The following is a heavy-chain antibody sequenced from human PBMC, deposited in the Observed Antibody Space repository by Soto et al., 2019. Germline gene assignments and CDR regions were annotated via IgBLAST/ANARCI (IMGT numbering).Heavy chain of an antibody. Sequence: QVQLVESGGGAVQPGRSLRLSCVASGFTFSSYGMHWVRQAPGKGLEWVAVISYDGSNKYYADSVKGRFTISSDNSKNTLYLQMNSLRAEDTAVYYCSNSGGMRIQRPPAYWGQGTLVIFSS. CDR3: SNSGGMRIQRPPAY. CDR1: GFTFSSYG. V-gene: IGHV3-30*18. D-gene: IGHD5-18*01. J-gene: IGHJ4*02. CDR2: ISYDGSNK.